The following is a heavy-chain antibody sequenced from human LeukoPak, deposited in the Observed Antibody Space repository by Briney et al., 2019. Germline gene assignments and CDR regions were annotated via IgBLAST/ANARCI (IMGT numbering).Heavy chain of an antibody. CDR2: IIPIFGTA. J-gene: IGHJ4*02. D-gene: IGHD3-16*01. CDR1: GGTFSSYA. V-gene: IGHV1-69*13. CDR3: ARDNPDGGYFDY. Sequence: ASVKVSCKASGGTFSSYAISWVRQAPGQGLEWMGGIIPIFGTANYAQKFQGRVTITADEPTSTAYMELSSLRSEDTAVYYCARDNPDGGYFDYWGQGTLVTVSS.